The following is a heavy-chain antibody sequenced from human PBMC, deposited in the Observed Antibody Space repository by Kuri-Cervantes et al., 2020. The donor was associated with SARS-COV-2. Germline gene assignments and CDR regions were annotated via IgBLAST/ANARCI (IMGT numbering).Heavy chain of an antibody. CDR1: GGSISSYY. CDR3: ARHYYGSGSYYAVPVLWSH. CDR2: IYYSGST. D-gene: IGHD3-10*01. V-gene: IGHV4-59*08. J-gene: IGHJ4*02. Sequence: SETLSLTCTASGGSISSYYWSWIRQPPGKGLEWIGYIYYSGSTYYNPSLKSRLTISVDTSKNKFSLKLSSVTAADTAVYYCARHYYGSGSYYAVPVLWSHWGQGTLVTVSS.